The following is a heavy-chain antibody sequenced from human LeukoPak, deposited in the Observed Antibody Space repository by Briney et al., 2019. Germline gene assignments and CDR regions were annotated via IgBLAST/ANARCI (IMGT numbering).Heavy chain of an antibody. Sequence: SETLSLTCTVSGGSISSYYWSWIRQPAGKGPEWIGRIYTSGSTNYNPSLKSRVTMSVDTSKNQFSLKLSSVTAADTAVYYCARVSYDSSGYYYSYAFDIWGQGTMVTVSS. V-gene: IGHV4-4*07. CDR1: GGSISSYY. J-gene: IGHJ3*02. CDR2: IYTSGST. CDR3: ARVSYDSSGYYYSYAFDI. D-gene: IGHD3-22*01.